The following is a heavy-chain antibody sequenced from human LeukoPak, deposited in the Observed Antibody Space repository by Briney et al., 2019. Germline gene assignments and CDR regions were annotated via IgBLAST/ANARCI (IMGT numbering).Heavy chain of an antibody. J-gene: IGHJ4*02. V-gene: IGHV4-39*01. Sequence: SETLSLTCSVSGGSISLSYYYWGWIRQPPGKGLEWIGSIYYSGSTYYNPSLKSRVTISVDTSKNQFSLKLSSVTAADTAVYYCASRGTYYYGSGSYYFDYWGQGTLVTVSS. D-gene: IGHD3-10*01. CDR3: ASRGTYYYGSGSYYFDY. CDR1: GGSISLSYYY. CDR2: IYYSGST.